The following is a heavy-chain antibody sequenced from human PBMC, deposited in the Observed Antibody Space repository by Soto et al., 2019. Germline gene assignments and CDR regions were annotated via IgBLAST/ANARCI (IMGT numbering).Heavy chain of an antibody. J-gene: IGHJ6*02. V-gene: IGHV5-10-1*01. Sequence: GESLKISCKGSGYSFAGYWITWVRQKPGKGLEWMGRIDPSDSYTNYSPSFQGHVTISADKSISTAYLQWSSLKASDTAMYYCASLSYYSHFWAPTLHYYGMDVWGQGTTVTVSS. D-gene: IGHD3-3*02. CDR3: ASLSYYSHFWAPTLHYYGMDV. CDR2: IDPSDSYT. CDR1: GYSFAGYW.